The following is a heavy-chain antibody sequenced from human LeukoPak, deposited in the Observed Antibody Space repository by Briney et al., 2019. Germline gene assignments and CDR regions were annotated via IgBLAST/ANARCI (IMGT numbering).Heavy chain of an antibody. CDR3: ATTKQARRYFDY. CDR2: ISGSGGNT. Sequence: GGSLRLSCVGSGFTFSNNPLSWVRQAPGKGLEWVSAISGSGGNTYYADSVRGRYTISRDNSKNTLFLQMNTLRADDTAVYYCATTKQARRYFDYWGQGTLVTVSS. D-gene: IGHD1-1*01. V-gene: IGHV3-23*01. J-gene: IGHJ4*02. CDR1: GFTFSNNP.